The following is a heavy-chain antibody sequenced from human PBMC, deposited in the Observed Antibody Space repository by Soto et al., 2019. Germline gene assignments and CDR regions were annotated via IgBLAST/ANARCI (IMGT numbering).Heavy chain of an antibody. CDR1: GYTFTGYY. J-gene: IGHJ6*02. CDR2: IYPNGGDT. V-gene: IGHV1-2*02. CDR3: ARANCAGGDCSLYYVYYYAMDV. Sequence: ASVKVSCKGSGYTFTGYYIHWVRQAPGQGLEWMGWIYPNGGDTNYAQKFQGRVTMTRDTSISTAYMELSSLRSDDTAVYYCARANCAGGDCSLYYVYYYAMDVWGQGTTVTVSS. D-gene: IGHD2-21*02.